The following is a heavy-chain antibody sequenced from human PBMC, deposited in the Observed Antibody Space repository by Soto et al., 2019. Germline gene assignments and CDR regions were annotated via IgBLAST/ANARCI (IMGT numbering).Heavy chain of an antibody. D-gene: IGHD1-1*01. CDR3: ATGRLEDYYYYGMDV. Sequence: SETLSLTCTVSGGSISSGGYYWSWIRQHPGKGLEWIGYIYYSGSTYYNPSLKSRVTISVDTSKNQFSLKLSSVTAADTAVYYCATGRLEDYYYYGMDVWGQGTTVTVSS. J-gene: IGHJ6*02. CDR1: GGSISSGGYY. CDR2: IYYSGST. V-gene: IGHV4-31*03.